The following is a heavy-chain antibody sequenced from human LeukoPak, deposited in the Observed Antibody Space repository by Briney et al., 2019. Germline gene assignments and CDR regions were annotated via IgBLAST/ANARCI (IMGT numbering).Heavy chain of an antibody. J-gene: IGHJ4*02. Sequence: PGGSLRLSCAASGFTFSSYSMNWVRQAPGKGLEWVSSISSSSSYIYYADSVKGRFTISRDNAKNSLYLQMNSLRAEDTAVYYCAGDKSPRAYYGSGNGDYWGQGTLVTVSS. D-gene: IGHD3-10*01. CDR1: GFTFSSYS. CDR3: AGDKSPRAYYGSGNGDY. V-gene: IGHV3-21*01. CDR2: ISSSSSYI.